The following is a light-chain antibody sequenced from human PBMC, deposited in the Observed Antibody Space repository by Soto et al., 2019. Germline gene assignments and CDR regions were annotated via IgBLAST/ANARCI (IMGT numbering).Light chain of an antibody. V-gene: IGLV2-23*02. J-gene: IGLJ2*01. CDR1: SSDVGGQNA. CDR3: CSYAGSSTVV. Sequence: QSVLTQPASVSGSPGQSITISCTGTSSDVGGQNAVSWYQRHPGKAPKFIIYDVSKRPSGVSSRFSGSKSGNTASLTISGLQAEDEADYYCCSYAGSSTVVFGGGTKLTVL. CDR2: DVS.